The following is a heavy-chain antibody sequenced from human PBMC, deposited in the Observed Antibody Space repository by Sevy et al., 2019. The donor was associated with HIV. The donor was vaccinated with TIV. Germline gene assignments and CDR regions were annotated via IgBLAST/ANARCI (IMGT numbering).Heavy chain of an antibody. Sequence: GSLRLSCAASGFTFSSYRMTWVRQAPGKGLEWVSCISSTSAYINYADSVKGRFTISRDNAKNLLYLQMDGRRAEDTAVYYCARAVLEISTWRSDYWGQGTLVTVSS. CDR2: ISSTSAYI. V-gene: IGHV3-21*01. CDR3: ARAVLEISTWRSDY. J-gene: IGHJ4*02. CDR1: GFTFSSYR. D-gene: IGHD1-1*01.